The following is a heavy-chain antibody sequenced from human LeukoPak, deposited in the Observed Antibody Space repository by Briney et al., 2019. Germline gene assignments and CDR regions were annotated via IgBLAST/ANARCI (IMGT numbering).Heavy chain of an antibody. D-gene: IGHD6-19*01. CDR1: GGSISSYY. V-gene: IGHV4-4*07. Sequence: SETLSLTCTVSGGSISSYYWSWIRQPAGKGLEWIGRIYTSGSTNYNPSLKSRVTMSVDTSKNQFSLKLSSVTAADAAVYYCATSVAGKYYYYYMDVWGKGTTVTVSS. J-gene: IGHJ6*03. CDR2: IYTSGST. CDR3: ATSVAGKYYYYYMDV.